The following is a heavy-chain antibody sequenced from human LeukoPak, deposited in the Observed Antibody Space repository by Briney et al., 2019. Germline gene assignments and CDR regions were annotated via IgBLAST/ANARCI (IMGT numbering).Heavy chain of an antibody. Sequence: PSETLSLTCTVSGGSISSYYWSWIRQPPGKGLEWIGYIYYSGSTNYNPSLKSRVTISVDTSKNQFSLKLSSVTAADTAVCYCARGYRGTDAFDIWGQGTMVTVSS. CDR3: ARGYRGTDAFDI. CDR1: GGSISSYY. V-gene: IGHV4-59*01. CDR2: IYYSGST. J-gene: IGHJ3*02. D-gene: IGHD1-26*01.